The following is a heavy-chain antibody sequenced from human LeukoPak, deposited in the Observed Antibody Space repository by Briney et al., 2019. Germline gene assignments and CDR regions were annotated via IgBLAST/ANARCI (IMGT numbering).Heavy chain of an antibody. CDR2: IIPIFGTA. V-gene: IGHV1-69*06. CDR1: GGTLSSYA. Sequence: SSVQVSCKASGGTLSSYAISWVRQAPGQGLEWMGGIIPIFGTANYAQKLQGRVTLTADKYTSTAYMELSSLRSEDTAVYYCARAALYGGNFPFDYWGHGTLVTASS. J-gene: IGHJ4*01. D-gene: IGHD4-23*01. CDR3: ARAALYGGNFPFDY.